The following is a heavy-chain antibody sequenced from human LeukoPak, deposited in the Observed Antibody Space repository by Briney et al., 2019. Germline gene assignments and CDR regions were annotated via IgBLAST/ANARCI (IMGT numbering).Heavy chain of an antibody. J-gene: IGHJ4*02. CDR3: AKTPWYGSGWSIDY. D-gene: IGHD6-19*01. V-gene: IGHV3-23*01. Sequence: GGSLRLSCAASRFTFSSYAMSWVRQAPGKGLEWVSGVSGNGAGTYYADSVKGRFTISRDNSKNMLYLQMNSLRAEDTAVYYCAKTPWYGSGWSIDYWGQGTLVTVSS. CDR2: VSGNGAGT. CDR1: RFTFSSYA.